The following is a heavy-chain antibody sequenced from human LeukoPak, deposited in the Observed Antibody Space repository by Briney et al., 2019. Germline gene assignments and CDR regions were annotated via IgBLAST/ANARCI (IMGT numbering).Heavy chain of an antibody. Sequence: SETLSLTCTVPGGSISSSSYYWGWIRQPPGKGLEWIGSIYYSGSTYYNPSLKSRVTISVDTSKNQFSLKLSSVTAADTAVYYCARDGSSGTYYFDYWGQGTLVTVSS. CDR1: GGSISSSSYY. CDR3: ARDGSSGTYYFDY. J-gene: IGHJ4*02. CDR2: IYYSGST. V-gene: IGHV4-39*07. D-gene: IGHD3-22*01.